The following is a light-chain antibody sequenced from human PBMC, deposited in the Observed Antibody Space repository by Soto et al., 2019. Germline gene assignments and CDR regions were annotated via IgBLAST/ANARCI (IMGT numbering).Light chain of an antibody. CDR1: QSICNW. Sequence: DIQMTQSPSTLSASIGDRVTTTRRASQSICNWLAWYQQXPGRAPQLLIYDASNLEAGVPSRLRGSGSGTDFTFTISRLQPEDTATYYYQQYNNIPTFGQGTRLEIK. J-gene: IGKJ5*01. CDR2: DAS. CDR3: QQYNNIPT. V-gene: IGKV1-5*01.